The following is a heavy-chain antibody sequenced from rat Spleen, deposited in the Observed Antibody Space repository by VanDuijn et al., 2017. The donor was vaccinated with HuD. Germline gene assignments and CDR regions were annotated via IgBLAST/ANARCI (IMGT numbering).Heavy chain of an antibody. CDR3: ARSGITMMVLITTSYVMDA. D-gene: IGHD1-12*02. Sequence: EVQLQESGPGLVKPSQSLSLTCSVTGYSITSNYWGWIRKFPGNKMEWIGHISYSGSTSYNPSLKSRISITRDTSKNQFFLQLNSVTTEDTATYYCARSGITMMVLITTSYVMDAWGQGASVTVSS. J-gene: IGHJ4*01. CDR1: GYSITSNY. V-gene: IGHV3-1*01. CDR2: ISYSGST.